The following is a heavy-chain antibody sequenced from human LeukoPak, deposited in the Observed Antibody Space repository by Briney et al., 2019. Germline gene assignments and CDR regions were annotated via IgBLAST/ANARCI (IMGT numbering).Heavy chain of an antibody. V-gene: IGHV3-7*01. CDR3: ARVDSVIGTTWYFDY. J-gene: IGHJ4*02. Sequence: SGGSLRLSCAASGFTFSSYWMSWVRQARGKGLEWVANIKQDGSEKYYVGSVKGRFTISRDNAKNSLYLQMNSLRAEDTAVYYCARVDSVIGTTWYFDYWGQGTLVTVSS. D-gene: IGHD1-7*01. CDR2: IKQDGSEK. CDR1: GFTFSSYW.